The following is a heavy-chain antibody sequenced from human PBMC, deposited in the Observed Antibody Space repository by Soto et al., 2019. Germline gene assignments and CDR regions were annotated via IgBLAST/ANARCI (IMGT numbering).Heavy chain of an antibody. CDR2: IYFSGTT. CDR3: AAEISSAGHY. J-gene: IGHJ4*02. D-gene: IGHD6-13*01. CDR1: SGSISSSTYH. Sequence: QLQLQESGPGLVRPSETLSLTCTVSSGSISSSTYHWAWIRQPPGKGLEWIGSIYFSGTTYYSPSLXPXAXLXXDTAKNLFSLKLNSVTAADTAVYYCAAEISSAGHYWGQGTLVTVSS. V-gene: IGHV4-39*01.